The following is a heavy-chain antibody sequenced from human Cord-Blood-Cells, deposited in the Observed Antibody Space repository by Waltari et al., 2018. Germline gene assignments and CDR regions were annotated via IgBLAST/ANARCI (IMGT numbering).Heavy chain of an antibody. D-gene: IGHD3-22*01. J-gene: IGHJ4*02. CDR3: ARRAFYYYDSSGYYY. CDR2: INHSGST. Sequence: QVQLQPWGAGLLKPSETLSLPCAVYGGSFSGYYWSWIRQSPGKGLEWIGEINHSGSTNYNPSLKSRVTISVDTSKNQFSLKLSSVTAADTAVYYCARRAFYYYDSSGYYYWGQGTLVTVSS. CDR1: GGSFSGYY. V-gene: IGHV4-34*01.